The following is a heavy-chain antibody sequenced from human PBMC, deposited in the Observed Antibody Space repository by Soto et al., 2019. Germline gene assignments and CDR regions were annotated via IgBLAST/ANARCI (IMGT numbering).Heavy chain of an antibody. CDR1: GFTFSNYA. V-gene: IGHV3-23*01. D-gene: IGHD6-13*01. J-gene: IGHJ4*02. CDR3: AKDQGSSWYEIDY. Sequence: EVQLLESGGGLVQPGGSLRLSCAASGFTFSNYAVTWVRQAPGKGLEWVSTISGSGGSTYYADSVKGRFTSSSDNSKNTLYLQMNSLRAEDTAVYYCAKDQGSSWYEIDYWGQGTLVTVSS. CDR2: ISGSGGST.